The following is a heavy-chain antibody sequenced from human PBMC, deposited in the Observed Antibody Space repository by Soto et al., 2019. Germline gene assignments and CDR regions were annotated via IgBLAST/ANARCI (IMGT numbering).Heavy chain of an antibody. CDR1: GGTFSSYT. J-gene: IGHJ6*03. D-gene: IGHD3-3*01. CDR3: ARDINITIFGVVRYYYYMDV. Sequence: ASVKVSCKASGGTFSSYTISWVRQAPGQGLEWMGRIIPILGIANYAQKFQGRVTITADKSTSTAYMELSSLRSEDTAVYYCARDINITIFGVVRYYYYMDVWGKGTTVTVSS. CDR2: IIPILGIA. V-gene: IGHV1-69*04.